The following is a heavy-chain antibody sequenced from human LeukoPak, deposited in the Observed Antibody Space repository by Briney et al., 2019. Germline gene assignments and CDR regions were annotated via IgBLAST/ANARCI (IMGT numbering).Heavy chain of an antibody. J-gene: IGHJ5*02. Sequence: SQTLSLTCAISGYSVSSNSAAWNWIRQSPSRRLEWLGRTYHRSKWYNEYAVSVKSRITINPDTSKNQFSLQLNSVTPEDTAVYYCARAVTTWFDPWGQGTLVTVSS. D-gene: IGHD4-17*01. V-gene: IGHV6-1*01. CDR2: TYHRSKWYN. CDR3: ARAVTTWFDP. CDR1: GYSVSSNSAA.